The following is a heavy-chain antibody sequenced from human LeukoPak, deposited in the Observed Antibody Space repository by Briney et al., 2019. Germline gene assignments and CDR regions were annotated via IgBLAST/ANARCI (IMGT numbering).Heavy chain of an antibody. V-gene: IGHV3-20*04. Sequence: GGSLRLSCAASGFTFGDYAMSWVRQAPGKGLEWVSGLNWNGGSTGYADSVKGRFTISRDNAKNPLYLQMNSLRAEDTALYYCARVLTGNDYWGQGTLVTVSS. CDR2: LNWNGGST. J-gene: IGHJ4*02. CDR3: ARVLTGNDY. CDR1: GFTFGDYA. D-gene: IGHD1-1*01.